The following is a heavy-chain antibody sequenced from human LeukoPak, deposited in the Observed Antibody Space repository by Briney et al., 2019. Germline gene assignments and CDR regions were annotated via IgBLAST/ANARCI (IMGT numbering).Heavy chain of an antibody. Sequence: SQTLSLTCTVSGGSISSGSYYWSWIRHPAGKGLEWIGRIYTSGSTNYNPSLKSRVTISVDTSKNQFSLKLSSVTAADTAVYYCARDCGGDCGDYFDYWGQGTLVTVSS. D-gene: IGHD2-21*02. CDR1: GGSISSGSYY. CDR2: IYTSGST. CDR3: ARDCGGDCGDYFDY. J-gene: IGHJ4*02. V-gene: IGHV4-61*02.